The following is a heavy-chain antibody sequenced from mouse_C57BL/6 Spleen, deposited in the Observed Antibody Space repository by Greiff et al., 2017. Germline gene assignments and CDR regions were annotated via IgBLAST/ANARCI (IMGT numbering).Heavy chain of an antibody. CDR3: TRRDYSYAMDY. D-gene: IGHD2-12*01. CDR1: GYTFTDYE. CDR2: IDPETGGT. Sequence: VQLQQSGAELVRPGASVTLSCKASGYTFTDYEMHWVKQTPVHGLEWIGAIDPETGGTAYNQKFKGKAKLTADKSSSTAYMELRSLTSEDSAVYYCTRRDYSYAMDYWGQGTSVTVSS. J-gene: IGHJ4*01. V-gene: IGHV1-15*01.